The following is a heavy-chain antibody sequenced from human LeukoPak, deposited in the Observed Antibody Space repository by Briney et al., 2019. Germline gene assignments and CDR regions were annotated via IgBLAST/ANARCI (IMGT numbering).Heavy chain of an antibody. CDR1: GVSISNFC. D-gene: IGHD3-10*01. V-gene: IGHV4-4*07. CDR2: IYSGGIT. CDR3: ARVQGYYGSGSYPSHLYYYYYMDV. Sequence: SETLSLTCTVSGVSISNFCLIWIRQPAGKGLEWIGRIYSGGITIYNPSLKSRVTMSVDTSKNQFSLKLSSVTAADTAVYYCARVQGYYGSGSYPSHLYYYYYMDVWGKGTTVTVSS. J-gene: IGHJ6*03.